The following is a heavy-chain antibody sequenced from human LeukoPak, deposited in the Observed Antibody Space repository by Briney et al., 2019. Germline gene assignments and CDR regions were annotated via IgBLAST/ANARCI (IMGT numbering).Heavy chain of an antibody. J-gene: IGHJ5*01. CDR3: ARGGRYCSSTSCLHQRFDS. CDR2: ISAYNGNT. D-gene: IGHD2-2*01. V-gene: IGHV1-18*01. Sequence: ASVKVSCKASGYTFTSYGISWVRQAPGQGLEWMGWISAYNGNTNYAQKLQSRVTMTTDTSTSTAYMELRSLRSDDTAVYYCARGGRYCSSTSCLHQRFDSWGQGTLVTVSS. CDR1: GYTFTSYG.